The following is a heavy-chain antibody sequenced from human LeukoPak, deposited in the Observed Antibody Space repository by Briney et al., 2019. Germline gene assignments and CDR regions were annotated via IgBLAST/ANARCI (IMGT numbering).Heavy chain of an antibody. Sequence: PGGSLTLSCEAFEFTFSNYWMSWVRQAPGKGLEWVANINEDGSVKYYADSVRGRFTISRDNARNSVFLQMNSLRAEDTAVYHCVRDKVSGPTLLDHWGQGTLVTVSS. CDR1: EFTFSNYW. CDR3: VRDKVSGPTLLDH. D-gene: IGHD5/OR15-5a*01. CDR2: INEDGSVK. V-gene: IGHV3-7*01. J-gene: IGHJ4*02.